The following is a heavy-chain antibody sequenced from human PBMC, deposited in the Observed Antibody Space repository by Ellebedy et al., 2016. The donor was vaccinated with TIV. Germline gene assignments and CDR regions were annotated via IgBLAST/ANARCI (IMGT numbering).Heavy chain of an antibody. V-gene: IGHV3-66*01. D-gene: IGHD2/OR15-2a*01. CDR2: ISTGNST. CDR3: ATESFNDVDLRIWGVFDM. Sequence: GESLKISCAASEFTVSANYMSWVRQAPGKGLEWVSVISTGNSTYYADSVKDRFTISRDDSKNTLHLQIHSLRVEDTAVYYCATESFNDVDLRIWGVFDMWGQGTMATVSS. CDR1: EFTVSANY. J-gene: IGHJ3*02.